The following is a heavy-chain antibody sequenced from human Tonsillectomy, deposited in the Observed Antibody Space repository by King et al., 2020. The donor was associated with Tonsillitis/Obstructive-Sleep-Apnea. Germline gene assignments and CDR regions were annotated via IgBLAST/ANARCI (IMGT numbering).Heavy chain of an antibody. CDR3: AKGRNIVVVPTAPEFDY. CDR2: ISYDGSNK. D-gene: IGHD2-2*01. J-gene: IGHJ4*02. CDR1: GFTFSSYG. V-gene: IGHV3-30*18. Sequence: VQLVESGGGVVQPGRSLRLSCAASGFTFSSYGIHWVRQAPGKGLEWVAVISYDGSNKYYADSMKGRFTISRDNSENTLYLQMNSLRAEDTAVYYCAKGRNIVVVPTAPEFDYWGQGTLVIVSS.